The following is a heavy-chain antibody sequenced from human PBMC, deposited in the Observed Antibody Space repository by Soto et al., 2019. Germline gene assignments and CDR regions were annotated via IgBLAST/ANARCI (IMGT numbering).Heavy chain of an antibody. J-gene: IGHJ6*02. CDR2: FDPEDGET. CDR3: ATAPIAAAGPGGYYYYGMDV. D-gene: IGHD6-13*01. V-gene: IGHV1-24*01. CDR1: GYTLTELS. Sequence: ASVKVSCKVSGYTLTELSMHWVRQAPGKGLEWMGGFDPEDGETIYAQKFQGRVTVTKDTSTDTAYMELSSLRSEDTAVYYCATAPIAAAGPGGYYYYGMDVWGQGTTVTVSS.